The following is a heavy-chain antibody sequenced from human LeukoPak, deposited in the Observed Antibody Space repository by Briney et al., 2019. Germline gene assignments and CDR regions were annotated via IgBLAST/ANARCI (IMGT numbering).Heavy chain of an antibody. CDR1: GGSISSYY. V-gene: IGHV4-59*08. J-gene: IGHJ3*02. CDR2: IYYSGTT. Sequence: PSETLSLTCTVSGGSISSYYWSWIRQSPGKGLEWIGYIYYSGTTNYNPSLKSRVTTSVDTSKNQFSLKLSSVTAADTAVYYCARHVVLGNAFDIWGQGTTVTVSS. CDR3: ARHVVLGNAFDI.